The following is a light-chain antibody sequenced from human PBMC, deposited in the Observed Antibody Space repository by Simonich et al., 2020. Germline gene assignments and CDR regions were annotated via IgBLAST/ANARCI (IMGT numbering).Light chain of an antibody. CDR1: SRDVGGYNY. V-gene: IGLV2-14*01. CDR3: SSYTSSSTLV. J-gene: IGLJ3*02. Sequence: QSALTQPASVSGSPGQSITISCTGTSRDVGGYNYVSWYQQHPGKAPKLMIYDVSERPSGVSNRFSGSKSGNTASLTISGLQAEDEADYYCSSYTSSSTLVFGGGTKLTVL. CDR2: DVS.